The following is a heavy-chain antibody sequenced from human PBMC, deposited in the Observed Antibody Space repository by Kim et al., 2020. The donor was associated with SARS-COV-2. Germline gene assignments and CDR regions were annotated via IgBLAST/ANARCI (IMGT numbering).Heavy chain of an antibody. Sequence: SETLSLTCTVSGGSISSYYWSWIRQPPGKGLEWIGYIYYSGSTNYNPSLKSRVTISVDTSKNQFSLKLSSVTAADTAVYYCARGNSGSWKRDYSYYGMDVWGQGTTVTVSS. V-gene: IGHV4-59*12. CDR2: IYYSGST. CDR3: ARGNSGSWKRDYSYYGMDV. J-gene: IGHJ6*02. D-gene: IGHD6-13*01. CDR1: GGSISSYY.